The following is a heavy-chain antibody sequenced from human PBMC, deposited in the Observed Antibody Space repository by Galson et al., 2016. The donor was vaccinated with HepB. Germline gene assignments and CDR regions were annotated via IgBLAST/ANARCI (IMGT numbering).Heavy chain of an antibody. J-gene: IGHJ4*02. Sequence: SVKVSCKGSGYTLNELTIHWLRQAPGKGPEWMGGFDPENDRLIYAHKFQGRVTMTEDTSTDTAYMELSSLRSEDTAVYYCGTSPRYYDTSGYFHLRFWGQGTLVTVSS. CDR3: GTSPRYYDTSGYFHLRF. CDR1: GYTLNELT. D-gene: IGHD3-22*01. V-gene: IGHV1-24*01. CDR2: FDPENDRL.